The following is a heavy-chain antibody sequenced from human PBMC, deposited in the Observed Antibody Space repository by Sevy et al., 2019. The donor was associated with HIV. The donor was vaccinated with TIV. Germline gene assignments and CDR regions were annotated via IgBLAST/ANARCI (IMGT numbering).Heavy chain of an antibody. D-gene: IGHD2-2*02. Sequence: ASVKVSCKASGGTFSSYAISWVRQAPGQGLEWMGGIIPIFGTANYAQKFQGRVTITADESTSTAYMELSSLRSEDTALYYCARDRDGYCSSTSCYTLDYWGQGALVTVSS. CDR2: IIPIFGTA. CDR1: GGTFSSYA. V-gene: IGHV1-69*13. J-gene: IGHJ4*02. CDR3: ARDRDGYCSSTSCYTLDY.